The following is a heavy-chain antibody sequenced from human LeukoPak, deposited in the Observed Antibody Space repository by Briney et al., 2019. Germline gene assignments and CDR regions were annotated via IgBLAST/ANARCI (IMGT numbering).Heavy chain of an antibody. Sequence: PGGSLRLSCAASGLTFSSYAMSWVRQAPGKGLEWVSSLSGSARSTYYADSVKGRFTISRDNLKNTLYLQMNSLRAEDTAVYYCVTDLRTPSAWGQGTLVTVSS. CDR3: VTDLRTPSA. V-gene: IGHV3-23*01. CDR1: GLTFSSYA. CDR2: LSGSARST. J-gene: IGHJ5*02. D-gene: IGHD1-14*01.